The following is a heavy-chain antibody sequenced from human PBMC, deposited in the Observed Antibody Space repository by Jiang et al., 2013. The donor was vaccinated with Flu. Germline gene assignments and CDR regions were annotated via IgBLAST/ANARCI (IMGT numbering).Heavy chain of an antibody. J-gene: IGHJ4*01. V-gene: IGHV3-7*01. Sequence: VQLLESGGGLVQPGGSLRLSCVGSGFAFSNYCVSWVRQAPGKGLEWVANIKPDGSEKYYVDSVKGRFTISRDNAKNSLFLQMNSLRAEDTAVYYCARDKGYGVVTIDYWGQGPWSPSPQ. D-gene: IGHD3-3*01. CDR1: GFAFSNYC. CDR3: ARDKGYGVVTIDY. CDR2: IKPDGSEK.